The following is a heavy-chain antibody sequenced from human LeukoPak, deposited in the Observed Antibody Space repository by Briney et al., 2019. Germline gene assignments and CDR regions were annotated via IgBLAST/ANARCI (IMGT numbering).Heavy chain of an antibody. CDR1: GGTFTTYY. D-gene: IGHD3-22*01. CDR2: ISPSGGST. V-gene: IGHV1-46*01. Sequence: ASVKVSCKTSGGTFTTYYIHWVRQAPGQGLEWMGIISPSGGSTSYAQKFQGRVTMTRDTSTSTVYMELSSLRSEDTAVYYCTRTYYYDSSGYYYGRDAFDIWGQGTMVTVSS. J-gene: IGHJ3*02. CDR3: TRTYYYDSSGYYYGRDAFDI.